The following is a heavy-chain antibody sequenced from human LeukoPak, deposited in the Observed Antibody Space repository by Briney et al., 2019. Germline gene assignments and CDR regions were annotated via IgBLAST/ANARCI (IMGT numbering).Heavy chain of an antibody. CDR2: ISYDGSNK. Sequence: GGSLRLSCAASGFTFSSYGMHWVRQAPGKGLEWVAVISYDGSNKYYADSVKGRFTISRDNSKNTLYLQMNSLRAEDTAVYYCAKSGGYSYGIYYYMDVWGKGTTVTVSS. CDR1: GFTFSSYG. J-gene: IGHJ6*03. CDR3: AKSGGYSYGIYYYMDV. V-gene: IGHV3-30*18. D-gene: IGHD5-18*01.